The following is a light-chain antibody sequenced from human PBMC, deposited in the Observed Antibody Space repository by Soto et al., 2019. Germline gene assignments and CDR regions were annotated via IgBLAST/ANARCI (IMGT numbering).Light chain of an antibody. J-gene: IGLJ2*01. CDR3: SSYTSSSTVI. CDR2: DIS. CDR1: SSDVGGYNY. V-gene: IGLV2-14*03. Sequence: QSALTQPASVSGSPGQSITISCTGTSSDVGGYNYVSWYQQHPGKVPTLMIYDISNRPSGVSNRFSGSKSGNTASLTISGLQAEDEADYYCSSYTSSSTVIFGGGTKVTVL.